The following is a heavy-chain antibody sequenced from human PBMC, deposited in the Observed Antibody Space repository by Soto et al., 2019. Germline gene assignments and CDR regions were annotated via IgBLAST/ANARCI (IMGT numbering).Heavy chain of an antibody. CDR3: ARGLILWFGELSRRGGYYYYMDV. Sequence: QVQLQQWGAGLLKPSETLSLTCAVYGGSFSGYQWTWIRQTPGKGLEWIGEINDRGNINYNQSLKSRVTILVDTAKKQISLKLRSVTAADTAVYYCARGLILWFGELSRRGGYYYYMDVWGKGTTVTVSS. CDR2: INDRGNI. CDR1: GGSFSGYQ. J-gene: IGHJ6*03. V-gene: IGHV4-34*01. D-gene: IGHD3-10*01.